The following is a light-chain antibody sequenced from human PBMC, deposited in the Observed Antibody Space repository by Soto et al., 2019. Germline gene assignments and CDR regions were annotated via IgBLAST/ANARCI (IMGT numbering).Light chain of an antibody. J-gene: IGKJ4*01. V-gene: IGKV3-15*01. CDR3: QQYNNWAPLT. CDR1: QSVDSN. Sequence: EIVMTQFPVTLSVSPGERATLSCRASQSVDSNLAWYQQKPGQAPRLLIYGASTRATGIPARFSGRGSGTEFTLTISSLQSVDFAIYYCQQYNNWAPLTFGGGTKVEIK. CDR2: GAS.